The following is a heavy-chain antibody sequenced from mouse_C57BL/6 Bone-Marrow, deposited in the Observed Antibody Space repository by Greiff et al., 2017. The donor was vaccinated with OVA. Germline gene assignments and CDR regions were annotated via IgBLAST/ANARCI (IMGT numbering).Heavy chain of an antibody. D-gene: IGHD2-3*01. J-gene: IGHJ3*01. CDR2: IWSGGST. V-gene: IGHV2-2*01. Sequence: VHLVESGPGLVQPSQSLSITCTVSGFSLTSYGVHWVRQSPGKGLEWLGVIWSGGSTDYNAAFISRLSISKDNSKSQVFFKMNSLQADDTAIYYCARNSDGYFSFAYWGQGTLVTVSA. CDR3: ARNSDGYFSFAY. CDR1: GFSLTSYG.